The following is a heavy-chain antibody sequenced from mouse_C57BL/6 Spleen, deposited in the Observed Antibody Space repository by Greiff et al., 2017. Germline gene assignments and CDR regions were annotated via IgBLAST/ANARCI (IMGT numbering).Heavy chain of an antibody. CDR1: GFTFSSYA. CDR2: ISDGGSYT. CDR3: ARGVLSTVVAPDY. D-gene: IGHD1-1*01. V-gene: IGHV5-4*01. J-gene: IGHJ4*01. Sequence: EVQVVESGGGLVKPGGSLKLSCAASGFTFSSYAMSWVRQTPEKRLEWVATISDGGSYTYYPDNVKGRFTISRDNAKNNLYLQMSHLKSEDTAMYYCARGVLSTVVAPDYWGQGTSVTVSS.